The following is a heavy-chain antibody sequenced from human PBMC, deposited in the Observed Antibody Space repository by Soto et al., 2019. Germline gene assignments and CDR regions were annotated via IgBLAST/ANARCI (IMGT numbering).Heavy chain of an antibody. J-gene: IGHJ6*02. V-gene: IGHV1-69*01. Sequence: QVQLVQSGAEVKKPGSSVKVSCKASGGTFSSYAISWVRQAPGQGLEWMGGIIPIFGTANYAQKFQGRVTITADESTSTAYMELSSLRSEDTAVYYCAREEKFWSGYYVLNYYDYGMDVWGQGTTVTVSS. CDR2: IIPIFGTA. CDR1: GGTFSSYA. CDR3: AREEKFWSGYYVLNYYDYGMDV. D-gene: IGHD3-3*01.